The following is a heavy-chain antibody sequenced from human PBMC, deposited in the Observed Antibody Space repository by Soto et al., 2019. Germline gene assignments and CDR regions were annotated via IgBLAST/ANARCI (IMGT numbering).Heavy chain of an antibody. CDR2: ISTYNGNT. V-gene: IGHV1-18*04. CDR1: GYIFTSYG. D-gene: IGHD3-9*01. J-gene: IGHJ4*02. CDR3: ARDLIVTGTYFDY. Sequence: ASVKVSCKASGYIFTSYGITWVRQAPGQGLEWMGWISTYNGNTNYAQKLQDRVTMTTDTSTSTAYMELRSLRSDDAAVYYCARDLIVTGTYFDYWGQGTLVTVSS.